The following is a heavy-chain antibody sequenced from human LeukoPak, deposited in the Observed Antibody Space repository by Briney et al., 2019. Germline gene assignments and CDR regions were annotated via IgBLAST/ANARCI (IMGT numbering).Heavy chain of an antibody. CDR2: ISGSGGST. V-gene: IGHV3-23*01. J-gene: IGHJ4*02. D-gene: IGHD2-15*01. CDR1: GFTFSSYA. CDR3: AKDRPRSSQVPYYFDY. Sequence: GGSLRLSCAASGFTFSSYAMSWVRQAPGKGLEWVSAISGSGGSTYYADSVKGRFTISRDNSKNTLYLQMNSLRAEDTAVYYCAKDRPRSSQVPYYFDYWGQGTLVTVSS.